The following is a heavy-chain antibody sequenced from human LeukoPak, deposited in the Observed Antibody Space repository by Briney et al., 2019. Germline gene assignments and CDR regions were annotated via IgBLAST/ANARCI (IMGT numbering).Heavy chain of an antibody. J-gene: IGHJ3*02. CDR2: IYSGGAI. V-gene: IGHV3-66*01. CDR3: ANVGAFNI. Sequence: GGSLRLSCAVSGFTVSSHYITWVRQAPGKGLEWVSLIYSGGAIYYADSVRGRFTLSRDNSKNTVYLQINSLRVEDTAMYYCANVGAFNIWGQGTMVTVSS. CDR1: GFTVSSHY.